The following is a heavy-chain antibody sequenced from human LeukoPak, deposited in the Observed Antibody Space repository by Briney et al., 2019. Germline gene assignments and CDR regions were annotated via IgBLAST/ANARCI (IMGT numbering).Heavy chain of an antibody. CDR2: ISGSGGST. J-gene: IGHJ4*02. D-gene: IGHD3-22*01. CDR3: AKIRGYYDSSGYLPFFDY. V-gene: IGHV3-23*01. CDR1: GFTFSSYA. Sequence: GGSLRLSCAASGFTFSSYAMSWVRQAPGKGLEWVSAISGSGGSTYYADSVKGRFTISRGNSKNTLYLQMNSLRAEDTAVYYCAKIRGYYDSSGYLPFFDYWGQGTLVTVSS.